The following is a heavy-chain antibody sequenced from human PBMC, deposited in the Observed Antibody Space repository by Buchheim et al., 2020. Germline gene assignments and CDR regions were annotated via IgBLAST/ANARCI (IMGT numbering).Heavy chain of an antibody. CDR2: IYYSGST. Sequence: QVQLQESGPGLVKPSETLSLTCTVSGGSISSYYWSWIRQPPGKGLEWIGYIYYSGSTNYNPSLKSRVTISVDTSKNQFSLKLSSVTAADTAVYYCARDLTGCSGGSCYSGWFDPWGQGTL. V-gene: IGHV4-59*12. D-gene: IGHD2-15*01. CDR3: ARDLTGCSGGSCYSGWFDP. CDR1: GGSISSYY. J-gene: IGHJ5*02.